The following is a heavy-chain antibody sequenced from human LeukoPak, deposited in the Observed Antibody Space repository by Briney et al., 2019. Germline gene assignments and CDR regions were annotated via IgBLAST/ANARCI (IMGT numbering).Heavy chain of an antibody. J-gene: IGHJ6*03. CDR1: GYTFTGYY. V-gene: IGHV1-2*02. Sequence: ASVKVSCKASGYTFTGYYMHWVRQAPGQRLEWMGWINPNSGGTNYAQKFQGRVTMTTDTSTSTAYMELRSLRSGDTAVYYCARGAVNRYNWNDDNFYYYYMDVWGKGTTVTISS. D-gene: IGHD1-1*01. CDR2: INPNSGGT. CDR3: ARGAVNRYNWNDDNFYYYYMDV.